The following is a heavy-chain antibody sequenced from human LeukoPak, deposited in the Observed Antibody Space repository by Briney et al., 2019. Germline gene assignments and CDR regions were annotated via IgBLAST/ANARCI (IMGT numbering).Heavy chain of an antibody. Sequence: ASVKVSCKASGYTFTSYGISWVRQAPGQGLEWMGWISAYNGNTNYAQKLQGRVTMTTDTSTSTAYMELRNLRSDDTAVYYCARDYTSAEWLGFAFDVWGQGTVVSVSS. V-gene: IGHV1-18*01. J-gene: IGHJ3*01. CDR2: ISAYNGNT. CDR1: GYTFTSYG. CDR3: ARDYTSAEWLGFAFDV. D-gene: IGHD6-19*01.